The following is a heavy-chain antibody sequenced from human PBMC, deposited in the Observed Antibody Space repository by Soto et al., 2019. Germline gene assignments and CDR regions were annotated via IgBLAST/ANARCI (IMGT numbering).Heavy chain of an antibody. CDR1: GGSVSSAGYY. V-gene: IGHV4-61*08. CDR3: ARDRFYSGLDV. J-gene: IGHJ6*02. Sequence: SETLSLTCTVSGGSVSSAGYYWSWIRQPPGKGLEWIGHISYSGSTNYNPSLKSRITISVDTSKNQFSLKLSSVTAADTAVYYCARDRFYSGLDVWGQGATVTVSS. CDR2: ISYSGST.